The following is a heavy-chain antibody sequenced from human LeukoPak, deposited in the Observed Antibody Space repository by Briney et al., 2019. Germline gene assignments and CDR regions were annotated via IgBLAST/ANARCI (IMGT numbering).Heavy chain of an antibody. J-gene: IGHJ4*02. CDR2: IGGTHSNI. Sequence: GGSLRLSCAASGFAFNTYWMHWVRQAPGMGLEWVSYIGGTHSNIYYADSVKGRFTISRDDAKNSLYLQMNSLRDEDTAVYYCARDRDYAFDSWGQGTLVTVSS. CDR3: ARDRDYAFDS. D-gene: IGHD4-17*01. CDR1: GFAFNTYW. V-gene: IGHV3-48*02.